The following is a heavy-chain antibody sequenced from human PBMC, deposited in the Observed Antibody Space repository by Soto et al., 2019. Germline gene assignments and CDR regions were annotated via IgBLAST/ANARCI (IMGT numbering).Heavy chain of an antibody. CDR3: AREGRTGYCTNGVCPEVYYYYMDV. D-gene: IGHD2-8*01. J-gene: IGHJ6*03. V-gene: IGHV3-64*01. CDR1: GFTFSSYA. CDR2: ISSNGGST. Sequence: PGGSLRLSCAASGFTFSSYAMHWVRQAPGKGLEYVSAISSNGGSTYYANSVKGRFTISRDNSKNTLYLQMGSLRAEDMAVYYCAREGRTGYCTNGVCPEVYYYYMDVWGKGTTVTVSS.